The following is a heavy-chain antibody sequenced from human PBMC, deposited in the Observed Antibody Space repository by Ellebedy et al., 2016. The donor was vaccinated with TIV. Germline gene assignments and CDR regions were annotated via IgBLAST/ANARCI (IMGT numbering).Heavy chain of an antibody. CDR3: ARDLTIFGVAYYFDY. Sequence: ASVKVSXXASGYTFTSYYMHWVRQAPGQGLEWMGIINPSGGSTSYAQKFQGRVTMTRDTSTSTVYMELSSLRSEDTAVYYCARDLTIFGVAYYFDYWGQGTLVTVSS. V-gene: IGHV1-46*01. CDR2: INPSGGST. D-gene: IGHD3-3*01. J-gene: IGHJ4*02. CDR1: GYTFTSYY.